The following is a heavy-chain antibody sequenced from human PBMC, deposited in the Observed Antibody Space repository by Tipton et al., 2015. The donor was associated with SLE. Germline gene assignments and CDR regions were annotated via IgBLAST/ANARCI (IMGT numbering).Heavy chain of an antibody. CDR1: GFTFSSYA. CDR2: ISGSGGTI. Sequence: SLRLSCAASGFTFSSYAMSWVRQAPGKGLEWVSAISGSGGTIYYADSVKGRFTISRDNAKNSLYLQMNSLRAEDTAVYYCAKVGFAAAAGLFDYWGRGTLVTVSS. V-gene: IGHV3-23*01. D-gene: IGHD6-13*01. CDR3: AKVGFAAAAGLFDY. J-gene: IGHJ2*01.